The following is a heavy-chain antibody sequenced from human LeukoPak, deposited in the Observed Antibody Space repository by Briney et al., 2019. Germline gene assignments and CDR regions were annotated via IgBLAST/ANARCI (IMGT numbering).Heavy chain of an antibody. CDR3: ARGDGYAQRD. J-gene: IGHJ4*02. Sequence: GGSLRLSCVVSGSTFSNYWMHWVRQAPGKGLVWVSRINSDGSSTSYADSVKGRLTISRDNAKNTLYLQMNSLRVEDTAVYYCARGDGYAQRDWGQGTLVTVPS. D-gene: IGHD5-12*01. CDR2: INSDGSST. CDR1: GSTFSNYW. V-gene: IGHV3-74*01.